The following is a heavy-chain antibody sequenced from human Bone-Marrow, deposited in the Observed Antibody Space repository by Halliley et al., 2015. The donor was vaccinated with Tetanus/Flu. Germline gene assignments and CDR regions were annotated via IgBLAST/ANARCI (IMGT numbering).Heavy chain of an antibody. Sequence: AASGFTLSSYGMHWVRQAPGKGLDWVTVMWYDGNNKYYADSVKGRFTISRDESKNTLHLQMNSLRAEDTAMYSCARERRVGVFGAGFDSWGQGTLVVVSS. CDR2: MWYDGNNK. V-gene: IGHV3-33*01. D-gene: IGHD3-10*01. J-gene: IGHJ4*02. CDR1: GFTLSSYG. CDR3: ARERRVGVFGAGFDS.